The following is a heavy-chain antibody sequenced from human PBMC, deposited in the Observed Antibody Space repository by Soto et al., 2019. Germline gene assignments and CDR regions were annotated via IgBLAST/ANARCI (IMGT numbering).Heavy chain of an antibody. J-gene: IGHJ6*03. CDR1: GYSFTSYW. Sequence: PGESLKISCKGSGYSFTSYWIGWVRQMPGKGLEWMGIIYPGDSDTRYSPSFQGQVTISADKSISTAYLQWSSLKASDTAMYYCARHLKGSSSSRSGYYYYYMDVWGKGTTVTVSS. CDR2: IYPGDSDT. D-gene: IGHD6-6*01. CDR3: ARHLKGSSSSRSGYYYYYMDV. V-gene: IGHV5-51*01.